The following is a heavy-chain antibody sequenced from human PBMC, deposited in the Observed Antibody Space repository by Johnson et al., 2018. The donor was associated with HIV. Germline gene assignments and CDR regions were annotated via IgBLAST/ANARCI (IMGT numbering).Heavy chain of an antibody. D-gene: IGHD1-26*01. CDR3: AKGRWEATTYDDAFDI. CDR1: GFTFTTYA. CDR2: ISYDGSEK. Sequence: QVQLVESGGGVVQPGRSLRLSCAASGFTFTTYAMHWVRQAPGKGLEWVAVISYDGSEKYYVEYSKGRFTISRDNSKNTLYLQMNSLRAEDTAVYYCAKGRWEATTYDDAFDIWGQGTMVTVSS. V-gene: IGHV3-30*04. J-gene: IGHJ3*02.